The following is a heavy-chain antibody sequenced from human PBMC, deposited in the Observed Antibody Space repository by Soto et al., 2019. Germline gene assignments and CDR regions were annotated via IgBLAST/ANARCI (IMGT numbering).Heavy chain of an antibody. D-gene: IGHD6-6*01. V-gene: IGHV6-1*01. CDR2: TYYRSKWYN. J-gene: IGHJ1*01. Sequence: SQTISLTCVIFGDSVSSNSAAWNWTRQSPSRGLEWLGRTYYRSKWYNDYAVSVKSRITINPDTSKNQFSLQLNSVTPEDTAVYYCAREEPAEQHVPATTDFYTFCGQGAL. CDR1: GDSVSSNSAA. CDR3: AREEPAEQHVPATTDFYTF.